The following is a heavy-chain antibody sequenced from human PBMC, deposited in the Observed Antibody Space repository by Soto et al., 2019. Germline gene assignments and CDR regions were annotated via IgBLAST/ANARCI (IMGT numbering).Heavy chain of an antibody. Sequence: PGGSLRLSCAASGFTFSSYAMSWVRQAPGKGLEWVSAISGSGGSTYYADSVKGRFTISRDNSKNTLYLQMNSLRAEDTAVYYCAKDTITYDRSGYYSDWFDPWGQGTLVTVSS. CDR3: AKDTITYDRSGYYSDWFDP. CDR2: ISGSGGST. J-gene: IGHJ5*02. V-gene: IGHV3-23*01. D-gene: IGHD3-22*01. CDR1: GFTFSSYA.